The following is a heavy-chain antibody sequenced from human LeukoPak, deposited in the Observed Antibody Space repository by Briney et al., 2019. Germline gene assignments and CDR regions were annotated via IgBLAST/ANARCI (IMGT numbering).Heavy chain of an antibody. J-gene: IGHJ4*02. V-gene: IGHV3-66*01. CDR1: GFTVSSNY. D-gene: IGHD1-26*01. CDR2: IHIGGST. CDR3: ARGPWATFDY. Sequence: GGSLRLSCAASGFTVSSNYMAWVRQAPGKGLEWVSVIHIGGSTFYADSVKGRFTISRDNSENTAYLQMNSLRAEDTAMYYCARGPWATFDYWGQGTLVTVSS.